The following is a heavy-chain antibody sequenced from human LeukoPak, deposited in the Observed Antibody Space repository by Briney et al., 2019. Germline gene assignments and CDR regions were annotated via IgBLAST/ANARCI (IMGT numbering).Heavy chain of an antibody. CDR3: AKDAGGDIYYYDSSGYLDY. CDR2: IYYSGST. J-gene: IGHJ4*02. CDR1: GGSISSGGYS. D-gene: IGHD3-22*01. Sequence: ASETLSLTCAVSGGSISSGGYSWSWIRQPPGKGLEWIGYIYYSGSTYYNPSLKSRVTISVDTSKNQFSLKLSSVTAADTAVYYCAKDAGGDIYYYDSSGYLDYWGQGTLVTVSS. V-gene: IGHV4-30-4*07.